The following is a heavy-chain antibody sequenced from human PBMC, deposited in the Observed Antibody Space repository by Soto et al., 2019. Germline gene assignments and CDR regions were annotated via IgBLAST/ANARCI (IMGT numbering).Heavy chain of an antibody. V-gene: IGHV1-2*02. CDR3: ARAPDQPSSTPLAP. J-gene: IGHJ5*02. CDR2: INPSNGVT. Sequence: ASLKVSCESSGYIFTDYYVHWVRQAPGQGLEWLGWINPSNGVTYYAQSFRYRVTMTGDTSISTAYMDLTRLTSDDTAVYFCARAPDQPSSTPLAPWGQETL. D-gene: IGHD6-13*01. CDR1: GYIFTDYY.